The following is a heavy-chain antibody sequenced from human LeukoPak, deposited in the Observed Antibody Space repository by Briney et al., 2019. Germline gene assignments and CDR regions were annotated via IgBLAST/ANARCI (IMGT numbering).Heavy chain of an antibody. CDR2: ISSSSSYI. D-gene: IGHD6-13*01. CDR1: GFTFSSYS. V-gene: IGHV3-21*04. J-gene: IGHJ4*02. CDR3: AGVSKSATTGTVLDY. Sequence: GGSLRLSGAASGFTFSSYSMNWVRQAPGKGLEWVSSISSSSSYIYYADSVKGRFTISRDNAKNSLYLQMNSLRAEDTAVYYCAGVSKSATTGTVLDYWGQGTLVTVSS.